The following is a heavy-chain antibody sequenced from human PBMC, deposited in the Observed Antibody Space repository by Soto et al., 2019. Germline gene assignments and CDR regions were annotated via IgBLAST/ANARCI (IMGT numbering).Heavy chain of an antibody. Sequence: GGSLRLSCAASGFPFSSYAMHWVRQAPGKGLEWVAVISYDGSNKYYADSVKGRFTISRDNSKNTLYLQMNSMRAEDTAVYYCARGRDYYDSSGYYFSPLFDYWGQGTLVT. D-gene: IGHD3-22*01. CDR2: ISYDGSNK. J-gene: IGHJ4*02. CDR3: ARGRDYYDSSGYYFSPLFDY. V-gene: IGHV3-30-3*01. CDR1: GFPFSSYA.